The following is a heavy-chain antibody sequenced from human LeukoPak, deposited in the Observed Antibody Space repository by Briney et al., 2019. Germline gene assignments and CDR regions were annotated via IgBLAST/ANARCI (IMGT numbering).Heavy chain of an antibody. V-gene: IGHV3-64D*09. CDR2: ISDSGGST. J-gene: IGHJ6*02. CDR1: GFPFSSYA. CDR3: VRGYSFGPYGMDV. Sequence: QPGGSLILSCSASGFPFSSYAMHWGRQAPGKGVEYVSAISDSGGSTYYADSVKARFTISRDNSKNTLYLQMSSLRAEDTAVYFCVRGYSFGPYGMDVWGQGTTVTVSS. D-gene: IGHD2-15*01.